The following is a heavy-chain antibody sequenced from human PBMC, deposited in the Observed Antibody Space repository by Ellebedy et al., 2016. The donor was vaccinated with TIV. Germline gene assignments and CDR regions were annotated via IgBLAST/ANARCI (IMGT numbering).Heavy chain of an antibody. V-gene: IGHV3-7*01. J-gene: IGHJ2*01. CDR3: ARDREYHLLRGYFDL. D-gene: IGHD2-2*01. CDR1: GFTLSDTW. CDR2: IKGDGSEK. Sequence: GESLKISCAASGFTLSDTWMNWVRQAPGKGLEWVAIIKGDGSEKYYADSVKGRFIISRDNAKNSLYLQMHSLRAEDTAVYYCARDREYHLLRGYFDLWGRGTLVTVSS.